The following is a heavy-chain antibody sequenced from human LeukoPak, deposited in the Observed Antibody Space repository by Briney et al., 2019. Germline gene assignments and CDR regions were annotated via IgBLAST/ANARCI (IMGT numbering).Heavy chain of an antibody. CDR3: AKTRRVAAAGTVNY. Sequence: PGGSLRLSCAASGFPFSSYATSWVRQAPGKGLEWVSAISGSGGDTNYADSVKGRFTISRDNSKNTLYLQMNSLRAADTAVYYCAKTRRVAAAGTVNYWGQGTLVTVSS. D-gene: IGHD6-13*01. V-gene: IGHV3-23*01. CDR2: ISGSGGDT. J-gene: IGHJ4*02. CDR1: GFPFSSYA.